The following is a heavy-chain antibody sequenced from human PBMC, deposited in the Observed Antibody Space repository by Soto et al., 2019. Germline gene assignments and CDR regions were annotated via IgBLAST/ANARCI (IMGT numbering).Heavy chain of an antibody. D-gene: IGHD3-9*01. CDR3: ARVIRYDILTGYYRYYYYYGMDV. CDR2: FDPEDGET. J-gene: IGHJ6*02. Sequence: ASVKVSCKVSGYTLTELSMHWVRQAPGKGLEWMGGFDPEDGETIYAQKFQGRVTMTRDTSTSTVYMELSSLRSEDTAVYYCARVIRYDILTGYYRYYYYYGMDVWGQGTTVTVSS. CDR1: GYTLTELS. V-gene: IGHV1-24*01.